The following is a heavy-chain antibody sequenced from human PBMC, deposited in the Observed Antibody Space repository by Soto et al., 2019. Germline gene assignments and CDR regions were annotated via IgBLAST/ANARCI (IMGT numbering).Heavy chain of an antibody. J-gene: IGHJ5*02. CDR2: IYYSGST. Sequence: SETLSLTCTVSGGSISSYYWSWIRQPPGKGLEWIGYIYYSGSTHYNPSLKSRVTISVDTSKNQFSLKLSSVTAADSAVYYCASTPRIAAAGQWFDPWGQGTLVTVSS. CDR3: ASTPRIAAAGQWFDP. D-gene: IGHD6-13*01. CDR1: GGSISSYY. V-gene: IGHV4-59*08.